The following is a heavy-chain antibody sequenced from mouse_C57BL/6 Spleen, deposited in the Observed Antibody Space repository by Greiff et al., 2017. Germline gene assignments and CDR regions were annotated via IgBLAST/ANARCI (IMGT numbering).Heavy chain of an antibody. CDR3: ARQNDYDAWFAY. V-gene: IGHV1-43*01. D-gene: IGHD2-4*01. CDR2: INPSTGGT. Sequence: EVKLQESGPELVKPGASVKISCKASGYSFTGYYMHWVKQSSEKSLEWIGEINPSTGGTSYNQKFKGKATLTVDKSSSTAYMQLKSLTSEDSAVYYCARQNDYDAWFAYWGQGTLVTVSA. CDR1: GYSFTGYY. J-gene: IGHJ3*01.